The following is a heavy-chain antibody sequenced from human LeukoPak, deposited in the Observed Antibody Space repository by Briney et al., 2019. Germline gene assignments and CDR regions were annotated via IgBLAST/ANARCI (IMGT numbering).Heavy chain of an antibody. D-gene: IGHD6-13*01. CDR2: FDPEDGET. Sequence: ASVKVSCKVSGYTLTELSMHWVRQAPGKGLEWMGGFDPEDGETIYAQKFQGRVTMTEDTSTDTAYMELSSLRSDDTAVYYCARDWTYSSSVYFDYWGQGTLVTVSS. CDR3: ARDWTYSSSVYFDY. CDR1: GYTLTELS. V-gene: IGHV1-24*01. J-gene: IGHJ4*02.